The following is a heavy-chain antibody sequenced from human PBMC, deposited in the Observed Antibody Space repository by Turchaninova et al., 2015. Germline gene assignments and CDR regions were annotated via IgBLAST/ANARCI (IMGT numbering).Heavy chain of an antibody. CDR1: GFTFSSYS. J-gene: IGHJ3*02. CDR2: LSSSLSHK. V-gene: IGHV3-21*01. CDR3: ARDSTAALRYDAFGI. D-gene: IGHD4-17*01. Sequence: EVQLVESGGGLVKPGGLRSLSCAASGFTFSSYSMNWVRQAPGRGLGWGVFLSSSLSHKSNARSLKGRLTRPRDNARNSLYLQMNSLGSEDTALYYCARDSTAALRYDAFGIWGQGTMVTVSS.